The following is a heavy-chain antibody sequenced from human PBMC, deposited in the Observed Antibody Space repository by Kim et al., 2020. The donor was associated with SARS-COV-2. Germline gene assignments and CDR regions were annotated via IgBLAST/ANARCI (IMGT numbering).Heavy chain of an antibody. J-gene: IGHJ4*02. Sequence: PSLKSRVTISVDTSKNQFSLKLSSVTAADTAVYYCAREDHSGYYYYYFDYWGQGTLVTVSS. CDR3: AREDHSGYYYYYFDY. D-gene: IGHD3-22*01. V-gene: IGHV4-59*01.